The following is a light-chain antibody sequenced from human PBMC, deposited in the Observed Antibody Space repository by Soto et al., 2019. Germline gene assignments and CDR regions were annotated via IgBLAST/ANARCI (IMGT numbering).Light chain of an antibody. CDR1: QSIGSN. CDR3: QQYNKWPLFT. CDR2: GAS. Sequence: VLPQSPATFSVSPGERATLSCRASQSIGSNLAWYQQRPGQPPRLLIYGASTRATGVPAGFSGSGSGTELNLTITSLQSYDFAGYYCQQYNKWPLFTFGPGTKVDIK. J-gene: IGKJ3*01. V-gene: IGKV3-15*01.